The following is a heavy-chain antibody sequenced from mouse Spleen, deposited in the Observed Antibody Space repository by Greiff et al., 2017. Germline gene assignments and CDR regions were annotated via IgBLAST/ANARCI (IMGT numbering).Heavy chain of an antibody. J-gene: IGHJ2*01. D-gene: IGHD4-1*01. CDR1: GYTFTSYW. CDR3: AREIELVYFDY. Sequence: QVQLKQPGAELVKPGASVKLSCKASGYTFTSYWMHWVKQRPGQGLEWIGMIHPNSGSTNYNEKFKSKATLTVDKSSSTAYMQLSSLTSEDSAVYYCAREIELVYFDYWGQGTTLTVSS. CDR2: IHPNSGST. V-gene: IGHV1-64*01.